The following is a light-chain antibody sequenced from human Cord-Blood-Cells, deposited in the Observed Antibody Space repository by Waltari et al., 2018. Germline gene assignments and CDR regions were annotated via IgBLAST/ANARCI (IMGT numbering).Light chain of an antibody. CDR3: SSYTSSSTLV. CDR2: EFG. V-gene: IGLV2-14*01. Sequence: QPALTQPATVSGSPGQSITLPCTGTSSHVGGFNYVSCNQQHPGKATKPMIYEFGKRHSGVSNSFCGSKAGNTASLTNAGRQSEEEADYYCSSYTSSSTLVFGGGTKLTVL. J-gene: IGLJ2*01. CDR1: SSHVGGFNY.